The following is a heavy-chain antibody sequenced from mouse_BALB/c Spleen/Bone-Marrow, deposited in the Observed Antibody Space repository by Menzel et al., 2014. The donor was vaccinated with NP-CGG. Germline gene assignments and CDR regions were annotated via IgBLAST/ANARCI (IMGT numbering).Heavy chain of an antibody. D-gene: IGHD2-13*01. Sequence: QVQLQQSGAELVKPGASVKLSCKASGYTFTSYYMYWVKQRPGQGLEWIGEINPSNGGTNFNEKFKSKATLTVDKSSSTAYMQLSSLTSEDSAVYYWTRSYYGDYFDVWGAGTTVTVSS. J-gene: IGHJ1*01. CDR2: INPSNGGT. CDR1: GYTFTSYY. CDR3: TRSYYGDYFDV. V-gene: IGHV1S81*02.